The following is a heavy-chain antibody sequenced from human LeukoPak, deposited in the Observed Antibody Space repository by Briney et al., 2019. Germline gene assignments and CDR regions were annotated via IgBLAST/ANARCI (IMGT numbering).Heavy chain of an antibody. D-gene: IGHD6-13*01. CDR1: GYTFTSYH. CDR3: ARDGVKEGKAAAGTMRDYYYYMDV. CDR2: INPSGGST. V-gene: IGHV1-46*01. Sequence: ASVKVSCKASGYTFTSYHMHCVRQAPGQGLEWLGIINPSGGSTSYAQKFQGRVTMTRDTSTSTVYMELSSLRSEDTAVYYCARDGVKEGKAAAGTMRDYYYYMDVWGKGTTVTVS. J-gene: IGHJ6*03.